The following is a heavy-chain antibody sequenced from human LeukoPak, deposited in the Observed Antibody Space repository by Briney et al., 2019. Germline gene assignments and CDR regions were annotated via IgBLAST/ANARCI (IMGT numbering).Heavy chain of an antibody. Sequence: GRSLRLSCEGSGFTFSSYAMHWVRQAPGKGLEWVAVISYDGSNKYYADSVKGRFTISRDNSKNTLYLQMNSLRADDTAVYYCAKEWGSWPLNWFDPWGQGTLVTVSS. V-gene: IGHV3-30-3*01. CDR3: AKEWGSWPLNWFDP. J-gene: IGHJ5*02. CDR1: GFTFSSYA. CDR2: ISYDGSNK. D-gene: IGHD2-15*01.